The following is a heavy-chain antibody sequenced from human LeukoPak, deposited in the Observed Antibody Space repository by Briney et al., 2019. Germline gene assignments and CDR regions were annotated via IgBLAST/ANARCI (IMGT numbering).Heavy chain of an antibody. CDR1: GGSISSSSYY. V-gene: IGHV4-61*05. D-gene: IGHD2-2*01. CDR2: IYYSGST. CDR3: ASAGYCSSTSCPPPYYYMDV. J-gene: IGHJ6*03. Sequence: SETLSLTCTVSGGSISSSSYYWGWIRQPPGKGLEWIGYIYYSGSTNFNPSLKSRVTISVDTSKNQFSLKLSSVTAADTAVYYCASAGYCSSTSCPPPYYYMDVWGKGTTVTVSS.